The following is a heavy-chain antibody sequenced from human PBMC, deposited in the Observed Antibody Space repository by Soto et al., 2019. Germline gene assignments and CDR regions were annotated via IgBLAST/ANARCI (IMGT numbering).Heavy chain of an antibody. CDR1: GFTFSSYW. J-gene: IGHJ4*02. Sequence: EVQLVESGGGLVQPGGSLRLSCAASGFTFSSYWMHWVRQAPGKGLVWVSRINSDGSSTSYADSVKGRFTISRDNAKNTLYLQINSLRAEDTAVYYCARGPYSLTIAARSSGGFDYWGQGTLVTVSS. CDR2: INSDGSST. D-gene: IGHD6-6*01. V-gene: IGHV3-74*01. CDR3: ARGPYSLTIAARSSGGFDY.